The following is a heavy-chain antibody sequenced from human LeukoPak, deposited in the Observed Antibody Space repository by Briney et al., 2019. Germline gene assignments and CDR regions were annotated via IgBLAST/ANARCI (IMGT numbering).Heavy chain of an antibody. J-gene: IGHJ5*02. V-gene: IGHV3-30*18. Sequence: PGRSLRLSCAASGFTFSSYGMHWVRQAPGKGLEWVAVISYDGSNKYYADSVKGRFTISRDNSKNTLYLQMNSLRAEDTAVYYCAKGNSWFDPWGQGTLVTVSS. CDR2: ISYDGSNK. CDR3: AKGNSWFDP. CDR1: GFTFSSYG.